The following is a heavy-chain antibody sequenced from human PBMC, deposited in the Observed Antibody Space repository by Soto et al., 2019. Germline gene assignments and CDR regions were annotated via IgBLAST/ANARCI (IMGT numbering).Heavy chain of an antibody. D-gene: IGHD4-4*01. J-gene: IGHJ4*02. Sequence: QVQLVQSGAEVKKPGASVKVSCKASGYTFSTYYMHWVRQAPGQGYEWMGIINPSGGSTTYAQKFQGRVTVTRDTSTTTVYMELSSLKSEDTAVYYCARYDYNGYYCDYWGQGTLVTVSS. CDR1: GYTFSTYY. CDR3: ARYDYNGYYCDY. CDR2: INPSGGST. V-gene: IGHV1-46*01.